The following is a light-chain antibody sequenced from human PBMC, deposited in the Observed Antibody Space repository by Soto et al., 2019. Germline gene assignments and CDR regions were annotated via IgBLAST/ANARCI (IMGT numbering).Light chain of an antibody. Sequence: DIVMTQSPDSLAVSLGERATINCKSSQSVLYSSNNKNYLAWYQQKQGQPPKLLIYWASTRESGVPDRFSGSGYGTDFTLTSSSLQAEDVEVYYWQQYYSTWTFGQGTKVEIK. V-gene: IGKV4-1*01. CDR2: WAS. CDR1: QSVLYSSNNKNY. CDR3: QQYYSTWT. J-gene: IGKJ1*01.